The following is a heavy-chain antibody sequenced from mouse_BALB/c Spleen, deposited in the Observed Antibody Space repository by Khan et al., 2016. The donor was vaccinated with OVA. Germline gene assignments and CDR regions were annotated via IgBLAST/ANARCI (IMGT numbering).Heavy chain of an antibody. J-gene: IGHJ2*01. D-gene: IGHD1-1*01. CDR1: GYSITSDYA. Sequence: VQLKESGPGLVKPSQSLSLTCTVTGYSITSDYAWNWIRQFPGNKLEWMGHISYSGNTKYNPSLKSRISITRDTSKNQFFLQLNSVTTADTATYYCARIYGGDFDYWGQGTTLTVSS. CDR3: ARIYGGDFDY. V-gene: IGHV3-2*02. CDR2: ISYSGNT.